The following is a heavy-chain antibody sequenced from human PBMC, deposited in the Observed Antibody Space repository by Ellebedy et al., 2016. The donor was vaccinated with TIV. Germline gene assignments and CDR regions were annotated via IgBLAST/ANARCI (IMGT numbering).Heavy chain of an antibody. CDR2: ISPHSVVG. V-gene: IGHV3-9*01. D-gene: IGHD3-10*01. Sequence: PGGSLRLSCAASGFTFSNYWMSWVRQAPGKGLEWVSSISPHSVVGAYADSVKGRFTISRDNAKNSLYLQMDSLRAEDTALYYCAKFDWHTIYSRGVNALDIWGQGTMVTVSS. J-gene: IGHJ3*02. CDR3: AKFDWHTIYSRGVNALDI. CDR1: GFTFSNYW.